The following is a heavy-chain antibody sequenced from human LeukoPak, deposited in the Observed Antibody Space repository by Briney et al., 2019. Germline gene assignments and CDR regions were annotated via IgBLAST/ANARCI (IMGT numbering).Heavy chain of an antibody. V-gene: IGHV1-69*06. CDR2: IIPIFGTA. D-gene: IGHD2-15*01. CDR3: ARDSGYCSGGSCYPGWTYYCMDV. Sequence: ASVKVSCKASGGTFSSYAISWVRQAPGQGLEWMGGIIPIFGTANYAQKFQGRVTITADKSTSTAYMELSSLRSEDTAVYYCARDSGYCSGGSCYPGWTYYCMDVWGKGTTVTVSS. CDR1: GGTFSSYA. J-gene: IGHJ6*03.